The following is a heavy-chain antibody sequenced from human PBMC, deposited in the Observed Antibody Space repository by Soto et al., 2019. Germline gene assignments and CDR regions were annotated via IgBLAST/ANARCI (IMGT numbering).Heavy chain of an antibody. CDR3: AHRGFTMVRGLIVSWYFDL. D-gene: IGHD3-10*01. CDR1: GFSLSTSGVG. J-gene: IGHJ2*01. CDR2: IYWDDDK. Sequence: QITLKESGPTLVKPTQTLTLTCTFSGFSLSTSGVGVGWIRQPPGKALEWLALIYWDDDKRYSPSLKSRLTITKDTSKNQVVLTMTNMDPVDTATYYCAHRGFTMVRGLIVSWYFDLWGRGTLVTVSS. V-gene: IGHV2-5*02.